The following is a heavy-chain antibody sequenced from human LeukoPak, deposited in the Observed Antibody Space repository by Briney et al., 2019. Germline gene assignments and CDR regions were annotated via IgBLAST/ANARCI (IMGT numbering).Heavy chain of an antibody. CDR2: IYYSGST. Sequence: ASETLSLTCTVSGGSISSYYWSWIWQPPGKGLEWIGYIYYSGSTNYNPSLKSRVTISVDTSKNQFSLKLSSVTAADTAVYYCATVSKDYGGNRWFDPWGQGTLVTVSS. V-gene: IGHV4-59*08. CDR1: GGSISSYY. D-gene: IGHD4-23*01. J-gene: IGHJ5*02. CDR3: ATVSKDYGGNRWFDP.